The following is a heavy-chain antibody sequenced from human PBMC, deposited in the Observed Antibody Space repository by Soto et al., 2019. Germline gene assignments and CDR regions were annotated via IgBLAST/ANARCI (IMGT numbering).Heavy chain of an antibody. CDR3: ARGDRQPGTYCEY. CDR1: GYTFTGYF. Sequence: QVQLVQSGAEVKKPGASVKVSCKASGYTFTGYFIHWVRQAPGQGLEWMGWINPNSGVTHYAQKFQEWVTMTRDTSINTAYMELTSLRSDDTAVYYCARGDRQPGTYCEYSGRGTLVTVSS. CDR2: INPNSGVT. V-gene: IGHV1-2*04. D-gene: IGHD3-16*01. J-gene: IGHJ4*01.